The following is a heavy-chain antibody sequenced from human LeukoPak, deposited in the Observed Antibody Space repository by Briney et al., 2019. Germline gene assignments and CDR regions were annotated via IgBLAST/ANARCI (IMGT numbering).Heavy chain of an antibody. Sequence: GGSLRLSCAVSGFTFSDYWMSWVRQAPGKGLEWVANIKQDGSEKRYVDSVKGRFTISRDNAKNSLYLQMNSLRAGDTAVYYCARHTTLDPWGQGALVTVSS. CDR2: IKQDGSEK. D-gene: IGHD1-14*01. CDR1: GFTFSDYW. J-gene: IGHJ5*02. V-gene: IGHV3-7*01. CDR3: ARHTTLDP.